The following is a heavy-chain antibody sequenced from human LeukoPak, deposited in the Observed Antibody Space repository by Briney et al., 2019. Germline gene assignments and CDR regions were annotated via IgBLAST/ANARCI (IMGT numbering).Heavy chain of an antibody. D-gene: IGHD6-13*01. V-gene: IGHV3-23*01. Sequence: HPGGSLRLSCAASGFTFSSYGMHWVRQAPGKGLEWVSAISGSGGSTYYADSVKGRFTISRDNSKNTLYLQMNSLRAEDTAVYYCAKGLEYSSSWYPGSDAFDIWGQGTMVTVSS. CDR3: AKGLEYSSSWYPGSDAFDI. CDR2: ISGSGGST. J-gene: IGHJ3*02. CDR1: GFTFSSYG.